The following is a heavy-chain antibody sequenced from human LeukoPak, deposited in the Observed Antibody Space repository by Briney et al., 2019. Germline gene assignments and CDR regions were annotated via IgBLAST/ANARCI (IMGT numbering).Heavy chain of an antibody. V-gene: IGHV3-30-3*01. D-gene: IGHD2-15*01. Sequence: GTSLRLSCAASGFTFSSYAMHWVRQAPGKGLEWVAVISYDGNNKYYAASVKGRFTISRDNSKSTLYLQMNSLRVEETAVYSCARGPLGYCSGSTCSNFDYWGQGALVTVSS. J-gene: IGHJ4*02. CDR3: ARGPLGYCSGSTCSNFDY. CDR1: GFTFSSYA. CDR2: ISYDGNNK.